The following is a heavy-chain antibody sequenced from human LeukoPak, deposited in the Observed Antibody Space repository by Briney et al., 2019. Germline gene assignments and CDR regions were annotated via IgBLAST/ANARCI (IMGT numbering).Heavy chain of an antibody. CDR2: ISPTGGST. Sequence: GGSLRLSCAASGFTFSSYAMHWVRQAPGKGLQYVSAISPTGGSTYYADSVKGRFSISRDNSKNTLYLQMSSLRPEDTAVYYCVPKGTEGYWGQGTLVTVSS. CDR1: GFTFSSYA. J-gene: IGHJ4*02. V-gene: IGHV3-64D*06. CDR3: VPKGTEGY.